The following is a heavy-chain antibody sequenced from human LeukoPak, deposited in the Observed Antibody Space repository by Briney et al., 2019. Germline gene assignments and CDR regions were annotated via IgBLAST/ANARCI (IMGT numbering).Heavy chain of an antibody. V-gene: IGHV1-2*02. Sequence: GASVKVSCKASGYTFTVYYMHWVRQAPGQGLEWMGWINPNSGGTNYAQKFQGRVSMTRDTSISTAYMELSRLRSDDTAVYYCARGLGARYYYYYYMDVWGKGTTVTISS. CDR3: ARGLGARYYYYYYMDV. D-gene: IGHD3-16*01. CDR2: INPNSGGT. J-gene: IGHJ6*03. CDR1: GYTFTVYY.